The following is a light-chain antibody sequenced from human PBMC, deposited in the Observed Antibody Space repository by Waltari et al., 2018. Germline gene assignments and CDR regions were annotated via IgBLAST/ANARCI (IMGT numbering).Light chain of an antibody. V-gene: IGKV4-1*01. CDR3: QQYITTLT. CDR1: QTILYSPTNRHY. J-gene: IGKJ4*01. Sequence: DIQMTQSPDSLAVSLGARATLNCKSSQTILYSPTNRHYLAWYQQRPGQRPKLLIYWASVRASGVPDRFSGSGSGTDFTLTISSLQPEDVAVYYCQQYITTLTFGGGTKVEIK. CDR2: WAS.